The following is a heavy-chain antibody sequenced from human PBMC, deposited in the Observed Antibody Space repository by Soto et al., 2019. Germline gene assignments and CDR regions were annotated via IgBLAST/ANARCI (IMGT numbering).Heavy chain of an antibody. J-gene: IGHJ5*02. CDR1: GGSFSGYY. CDR3: ARGGHYDYVWGSYPLDWFDP. V-gene: IGHV4-34*01. CDR2: INHSGST. D-gene: IGHD3-16*02. Sequence: SETLSLTCAVYGGSFSGYYWSWIRQPPGKGLEWIGEINHSGSTNYNPSLKSRVTISVDTSKNQFSLKLSSVTAADTAVYYCARGGHYDYVWGSYPLDWFDPWGQGTLVTVSS.